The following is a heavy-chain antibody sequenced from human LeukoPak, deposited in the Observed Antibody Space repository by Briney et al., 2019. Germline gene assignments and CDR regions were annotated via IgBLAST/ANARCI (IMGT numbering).Heavy chain of an antibody. V-gene: IGHV3-23*01. CDR2: ISGSGDNT. CDR3: AARPPIVVGGPFDY. CDR1: GITFSSSA. D-gene: IGHD3-22*01. Sequence: GGSLRLSCAASGITFSSSALGWVRQARGKGLEWLSTISGSGDNTYYADSVKGRFTVSRDNSKNTLYLQMNSLRAEDTAVYYCAARPPIVVGGPFDYWGQGTLVTVSS. J-gene: IGHJ4*02.